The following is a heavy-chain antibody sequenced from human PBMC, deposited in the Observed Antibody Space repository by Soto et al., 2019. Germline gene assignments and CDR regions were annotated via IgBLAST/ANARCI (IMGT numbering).Heavy chain of an antibody. Sequence: PGGSLRLSCAASGFTFSSYEMNWVRQAPGKGLEWVSYISSSGSTIYYADSVKGRFTISRDNAKNSLYLQMNSLRAEDTAVYYCARDTYYYDSSGYYVGMDVWGQGTTVTVSS. V-gene: IGHV3-48*03. J-gene: IGHJ6*02. CDR3: ARDTYYYDSSGYYVGMDV. CDR2: ISSSGSTI. D-gene: IGHD3-22*01. CDR1: GFTFSSYE.